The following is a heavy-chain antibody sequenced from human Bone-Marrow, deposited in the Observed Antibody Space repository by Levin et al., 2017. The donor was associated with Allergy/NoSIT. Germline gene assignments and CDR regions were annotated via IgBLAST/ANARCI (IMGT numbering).Heavy chain of an antibody. D-gene: IGHD3-10*01. CDR1: GGTFSSYT. J-gene: IGHJ6*02. CDR2: IIPILGIA. CDR3: AGEYYYGSGSYYPRYYYYGMDV. Sequence: GGSLRLSCKASGGTFSSYTISWVRQAPGQGLEWMGRIIPILGIANYAQKFQGRVTITADKSTSTAYMELSSLRSEDTAVYYCAGEYYYGSGSYYPRYYYYGMDVWGQGTTVTVSS. V-gene: IGHV1-69*04.